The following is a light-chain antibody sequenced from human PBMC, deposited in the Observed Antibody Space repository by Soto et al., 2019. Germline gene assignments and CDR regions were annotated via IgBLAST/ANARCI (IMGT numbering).Light chain of an antibody. V-gene: IGKV1-39*01. Sequence: DIEMTQYPSTLSVSVGDRVTIACGASQSISSYLNWYQQKPGKAPKLLIYAASSLQSGVPSRFSGSGSGTDFTLTISSLQPEDFATYYCQHSFSTPPKLWTFGQGTKVDI. CDR3: QHSFSTPPKLWT. CDR2: AAS. J-gene: IGKJ1*01. CDR1: QSISSY.